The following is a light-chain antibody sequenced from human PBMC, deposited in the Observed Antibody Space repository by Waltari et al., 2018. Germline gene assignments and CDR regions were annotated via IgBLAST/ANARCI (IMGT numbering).Light chain of an antibody. Sequence: AIHLTQSPSSLSASVGDRITITCRASQGISSALAWYQQKPGESPKFLIYYASSLQSGVPSRFSGSASGTDFTLTITSLQPEDFATYYCQQLHSYPITFGQGTRLEIK. CDR1: QGISSA. CDR3: QQLHSYPIT. V-gene: IGKV1-13*02. J-gene: IGKJ5*01. CDR2: YAS.